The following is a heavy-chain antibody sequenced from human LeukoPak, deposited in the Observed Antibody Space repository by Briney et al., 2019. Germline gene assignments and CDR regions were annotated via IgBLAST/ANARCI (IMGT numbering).Heavy chain of an antibody. CDR2: IKPDGSEK. D-gene: IGHD4-17*01. J-gene: IGHJ3*02. Sequence: GWSLRLSCAASGFTFSSYWMSWVPQAPGKGLEWVANIKPDGSEKYCVDSVKGRFTISRDNAKKSLYLQMNSLRAEDRAVYYCGRGDFNDYGDYVDAFEIWGQGTMVTVSA. CDR3: GRGDFNDYGDYVDAFEI. V-gene: IGHV3-7*01. CDR1: GFTFSSYW.